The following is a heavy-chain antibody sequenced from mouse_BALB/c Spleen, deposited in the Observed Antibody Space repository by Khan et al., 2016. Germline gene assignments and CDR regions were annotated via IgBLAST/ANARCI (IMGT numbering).Heavy chain of an antibody. CDR3: ASYYGGSYDYFGY. CDR2: IYPGDGDT. D-gene: IGHD1-1*01. V-gene: IGHV1-87*01. CDR1: GYTFTSYW. J-gene: IGHJ2*01. Sequence: QVQLKQSGAELARPGASVKLSCKASGYTFTSYWMQWVKQRPGQGLEWIGAIYPGDGDTRYTQKFKGKATFTADKSSSTAYMQLSSLASEDSAVYYVASYYGGSYDYFGYWGQGTTLTVSS.